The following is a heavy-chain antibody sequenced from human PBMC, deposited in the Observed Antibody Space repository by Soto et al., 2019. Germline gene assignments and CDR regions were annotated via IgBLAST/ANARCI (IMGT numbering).Heavy chain of an antibody. CDR1: GFSLSNARMG. CDR3: ARIREYDILTCYYSYYYYYGMDV. J-gene: IGHJ6*02. V-gene: IGHV2-26*01. Sequence: SGPTLVNPTETLTLTCTVSGFSLSNARMGVSWIRQPPGKALEWLAHIFSNDEKSYSTSLKSRLTISKDTSKSQVVLTMTNMDPVDTATYYCARIREYDILTCYYSYYYYYGMDVWGQGTTVTVSS. CDR2: IFSNDEK. D-gene: IGHD3-9*01.